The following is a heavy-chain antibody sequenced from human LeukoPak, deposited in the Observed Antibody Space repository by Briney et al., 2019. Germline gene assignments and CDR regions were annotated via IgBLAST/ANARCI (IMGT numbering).Heavy chain of an antibody. V-gene: IGHV4-39*01. CDR1: GGSLSSSSYY. D-gene: IGHD3-22*01. Sequence: PSETLSLTCTVSGGSLSSSSYYWGWLRHPPGKGLEWIGRIYYSGRPYYNPSLKSRVTISVDTSKNQFSLKLSSVTAADTAVYYCARSYYYDSSGYPWYFDLWGRGTLVSVSS. J-gene: IGHJ2*01. CDR2: IYYSGRP. CDR3: ARSYYYDSSGYPWYFDL.